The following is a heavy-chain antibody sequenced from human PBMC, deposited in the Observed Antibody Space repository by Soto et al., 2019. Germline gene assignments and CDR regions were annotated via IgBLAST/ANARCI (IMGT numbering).Heavy chain of an antibody. J-gene: IGHJ4*02. CDR1: GFTFSSYA. Sequence: GGSLRLSCAASGFTFSSYAMSWVRQAPGKGLEWVSAISGSGGSTYYADSVKGRFTISRDNSKNTLYLQMNSLRAEDTAVYYCAKDTDFWSGYGLFYWGQGTLVTVSS. CDR3: AKDTDFWSGYGLFY. CDR2: ISGSGGST. V-gene: IGHV3-23*01. D-gene: IGHD3-3*01.